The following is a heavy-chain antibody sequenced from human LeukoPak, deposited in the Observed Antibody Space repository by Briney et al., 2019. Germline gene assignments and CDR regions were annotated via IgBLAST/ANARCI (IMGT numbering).Heavy chain of an antibody. CDR3: TRVGYIDEGIDY. D-gene: IGHD5-24*01. CDR1: GFTFSSYA. Sequence: PGGSLRLSCAASGFTFSSYAMRWVRQAPGKGLEWVSGISGSGGSTYNAASVKGRFTISRDNSKNTLYLQMNSLRAEDTAIYYCTRVGYIDEGIDYWGQGTLVTVSS. V-gene: IGHV3-23*01. J-gene: IGHJ4*02. CDR2: ISGSGGST.